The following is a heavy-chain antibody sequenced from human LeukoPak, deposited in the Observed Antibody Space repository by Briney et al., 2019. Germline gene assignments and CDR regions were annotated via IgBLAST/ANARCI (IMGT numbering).Heavy chain of an antibody. CDR1: GYTFTNYA. CDR3: ARGDYYDSSGYFPGMNY. J-gene: IGHJ4*02. D-gene: IGHD3-22*01. V-gene: IGHV1-18*01. Sequence: GASVKVSCKASGYTFTNYAITWVRQAPGQELEWMGWISDYNGNTNYAQKFQGRVTMTTDTSTSTAYMELRSLRSDDTAVYYCARGDYYDSSGYFPGMNYWGQGTLVTVSS. CDR2: ISDYNGNT.